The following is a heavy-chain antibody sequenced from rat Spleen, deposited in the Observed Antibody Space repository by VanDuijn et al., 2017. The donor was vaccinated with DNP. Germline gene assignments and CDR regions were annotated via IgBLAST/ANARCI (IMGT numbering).Heavy chain of an antibody. D-gene: IGHD4-3*01. V-gene: IGHV5-29*01. Sequence: EVQLVESGGGLVQPGRSLKLSCAASGFIFSNYDMAWVRQAPTKGLEWVATINHDGSITYYRDSVKGRFSLSRDNAKSTLYLQMNSLRSEDMATYYCARTYNSGYDYWGQGVMVTVSS. CDR3: ARTYNSGYDY. CDR2: INHDGSIT. CDR1: GFIFSNYD. J-gene: IGHJ2*01.